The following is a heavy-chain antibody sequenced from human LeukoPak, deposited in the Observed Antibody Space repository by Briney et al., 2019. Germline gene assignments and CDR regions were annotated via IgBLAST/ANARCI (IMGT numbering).Heavy chain of an antibody. V-gene: IGHV3-11*01. CDR1: GFTFSDYY. CDR2: ISSSGSTI. Sequence: GGSLRLSCAASGFTFSDYYMSWIRQAPGKGLEWVSYISSSGSTIYYADSVKGRFTISRDNSKNSLYLQMNSLRAEDTALYYCAKSTSYTIIAPLDYWGQGTLVTVSS. D-gene: IGHD5-24*01. CDR3: AKSTSYTIIAPLDY. J-gene: IGHJ4*02.